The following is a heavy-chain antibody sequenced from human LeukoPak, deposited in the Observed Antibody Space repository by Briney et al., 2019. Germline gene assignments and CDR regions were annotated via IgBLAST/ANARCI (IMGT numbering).Heavy chain of an antibody. V-gene: IGHV3-30*04. CDR2: ISYDGSNK. Sequence: GGSLRLSCAATSRFTFSTYAMSWVRQAPGKGLEWVAVISYDGSNKYYADSVKGRFTISRDNSKNTLYLQMNSLRAEDTAVYYCARGTTVVMGDYWGQGTLVTVSS. D-gene: IGHD4-23*01. CDR3: ARGTTVVMGDY. J-gene: IGHJ4*02. CDR1: RFTFSTYA.